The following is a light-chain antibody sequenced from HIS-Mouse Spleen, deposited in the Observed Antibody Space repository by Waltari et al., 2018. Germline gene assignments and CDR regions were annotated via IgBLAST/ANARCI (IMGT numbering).Light chain of an antibody. CDR3: SSYAGSNNWV. CDR2: EVS. J-gene: IGLJ2*01. CDR1: SSDVGVYNY. V-gene: IGLV2-8*01. Sequence: SALTQPPSASGSPGQSVTISCTGTSSDVGVYNYVSWYLQHPAKSPKLMIDEVSKRPSGVPDRFSGSKPGNTASLTVSGLQAEDEADYYCSSYAGSNNWVFGGGTKLTVL.